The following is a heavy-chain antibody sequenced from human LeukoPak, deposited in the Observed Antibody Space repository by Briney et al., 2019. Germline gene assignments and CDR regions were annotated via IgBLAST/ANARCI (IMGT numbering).Heavy chain of an antibody. V-gene: IGHV4-59*08. D-gene: IGHD7-27*01. CDR2: IYYSGST. J-gene: IGHJ4*02. CDR3: ARLNGGS. CDR1: GGSLDNYY. Sequence: SETLSLTCTVCGGSLDNYYWSWIRQPPGKGLEWIGYIYYSGSTNYNPSLKSRVTISLDTSKNQFSLKLSSVTAADTAVYYCARLNGGSWGQGTLVTVSS.